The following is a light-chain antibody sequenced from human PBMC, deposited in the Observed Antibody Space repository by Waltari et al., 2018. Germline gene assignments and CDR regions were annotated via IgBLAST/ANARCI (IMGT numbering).Light chain of an antibody. CDR3: QQYYSAVT. J-gene: IGKJ4*01. V-gene: IGKV3-15*01. CDR2: SAS. CDR1: QSISSN. Sequence: EIVMTQSPATLSVSPGERATLTCRASQSISSNLAWYQQKPGQAPRLLIYSASARATGVPARFSGSVSVTEFTLTIASLQAEDVAIYYCQQYYSAVTFGGGTKVEIK.